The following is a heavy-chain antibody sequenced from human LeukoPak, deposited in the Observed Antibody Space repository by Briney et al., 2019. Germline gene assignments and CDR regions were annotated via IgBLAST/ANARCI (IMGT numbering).Heavy chain of an antibody. V-gene: IGHV4-39*01. D-gene: IGHD1-26*01. J-gene: IGHJ4*02. CDR2: IYYSGNT. CDR3: ARLIVGASYFDY. Sequence: SETLSLTCSVSGGSISSSDYYWGWIRQPPGKGLEWIGSIYYSGNTYYNPSLKSRVTISVDTSKNQFSLKLGSVTAADTAVYYCARLIVGASYFDYWGQGTLVTVSS. CDR1: GGSISSSDYY.